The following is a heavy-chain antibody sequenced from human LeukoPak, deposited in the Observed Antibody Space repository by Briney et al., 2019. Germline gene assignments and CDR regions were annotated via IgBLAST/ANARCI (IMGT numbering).Heavy chain of an antibody. D-gene: IGHD3-3*01. CDR2: IYYSGST. V-gene: IGHV4-59*01. CDR3: ARGGDFWSGPKGDAFDI. CDR1: GGSISSYY. J-gene: IGHJ3*02. Sequence: SETLSLTRTVSGGSISSYYWSWIRQPPGKGLEWIGYIYYSGSTNYNPSLKSRVTISVDTSKNQFSLKLSSVTAADTAVYYCARGGDFWSGPKGDAFDIWGQGIMVTVSS.